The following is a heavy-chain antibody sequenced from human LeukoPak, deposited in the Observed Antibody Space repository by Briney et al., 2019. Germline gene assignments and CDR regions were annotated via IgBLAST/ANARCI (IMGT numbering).Heavy chain of an antibody. D-gene: IGHD3/OR15-3a*01. V-gene: IGHV3-7*03. J-gene: IGHJ4*02. CDR3: ATSYDMGWLIGY. CDR2: IKQDGSEK. CDR1: GFTFGDTW. Sequence: GGSLRLPCAASGFTFGDTWMNWVRQAPGQGPGWVANIKQDGSEKFYVASVKGRFTISRDNAKNSLYLQMNSLRAEDTALYYCATSYDMGWLIGYWGQGTLVTVSS.